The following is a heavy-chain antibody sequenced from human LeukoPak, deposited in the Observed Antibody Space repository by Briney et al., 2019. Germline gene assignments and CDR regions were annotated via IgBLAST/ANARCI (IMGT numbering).Heavy chain of an antibody. Sequence: ASVKVSCKASGYTFTGYYMHWVRQAPGQGLEWMGRINPNSGGTNYAQKFQGRVTMTRDTSISTAYMELSRLRPDDTAVYYCARDLLNRGSGGGDYWAREPWSPSPQ. CDR1: GYTFTGYY. CDR3: ARDLLNRGSGGGDY. V-gene: IGHV1-2*06. J-gene: IGHJ4*02. D-gene: IGHD6-19*01. CDR2: INPNSGGT.